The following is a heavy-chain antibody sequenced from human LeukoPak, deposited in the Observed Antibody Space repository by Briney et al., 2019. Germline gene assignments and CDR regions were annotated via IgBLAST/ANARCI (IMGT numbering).Heavy chain of an antibody. D-gene: IGHD6-6*01. CDR1: GFTFDDYA. Sequence: PGGSLRLSCAASGFTFDDYAMHWVRQAPGKGLEWVSGISWNSGSIGYADSVKGRFTISRDNAKNSLYLQMNSLRAEDTALYYCAKATENSSCPGYWGQGTLVTVSS. CDR3: AKATENSSCPGY. J-gene: IGHJ4*02. V-gene: IGHV3-9*01. CDR2: ISWNSGSI.